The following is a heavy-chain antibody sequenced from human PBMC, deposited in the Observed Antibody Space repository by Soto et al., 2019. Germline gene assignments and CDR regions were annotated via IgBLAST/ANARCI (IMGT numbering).Heavy chain of an antibody. Sequence: PGGSLRLSCAASGFPFSSYGIHWVRQAPGKGLEWVSVISNDGNYKYYAESVKGRFTISRENSKNTLYLQMNSLRAEDTAVYYCARGLRHYGMDVWGQGTTVTGSS. J-gene: IGHJ6*02. CDR2: ISNDGNYK. D-gene: IGHD3-16*01. CDR3: ARGLRHYGMDV. CDR1: GFPFSSYG. V-gene: IGHV3-30*03.